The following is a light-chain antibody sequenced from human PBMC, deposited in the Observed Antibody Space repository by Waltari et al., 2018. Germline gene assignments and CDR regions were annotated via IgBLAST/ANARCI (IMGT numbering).Light chain of an antibody. J-gene: IGKJ1*01. V-gene: IGKV3-20*01. CDR3: QQYGSSLTWT. CDR1: QSVTSSN. Sequence: EIVLTQSPGTLSLSPGERATLSCRASQSVTSSNLAWYQQKPGQAPRLLIYGASTRATGIPDRFTGSGSGTDFLLTISRLEPEDLAVYYCQQYGSSLTWTFGQGTKVEI. CDR2: GAS.